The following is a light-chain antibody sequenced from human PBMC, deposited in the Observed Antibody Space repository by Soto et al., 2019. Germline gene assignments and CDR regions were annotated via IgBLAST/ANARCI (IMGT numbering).Light chain of an antibody. Sequence: EIVLTQSPAPLSVSPGERATLSCRASQSISNNLAWYQQKPGQAPRLVIYSAFTRATGIPARFSGSGSGTEFTLTISSLQSEDFAVYYCQQYNKWPPWTFGQGNKVEIK. J-gene: IGKJ1*01. CDR1: QSISNN. CDR3: QQYNKWPPWT. V-gene: IGKV3-15*01. CDR2: SAF.